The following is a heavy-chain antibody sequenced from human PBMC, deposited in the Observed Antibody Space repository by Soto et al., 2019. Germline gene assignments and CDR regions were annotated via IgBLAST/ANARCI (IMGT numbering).Heavy chain of an antibody. D-gene: IGHD6-6*01. CDR1: GGTFSSYA. CDR3: ARDRVYSSSSAYWFDP. V-gene: IGHV1-69*13. CDR2: IIPIFGTA. Sequence: ASVKVSCKASGGTFSSYAISWVRQAPGQGLEWMGGIIPIFGTANYAQKFQGRVTITADESTSTAYMELSSLRSEDTAVYYCARDRVYSSSSAYWFDPWGQGTLVTVSS. J-gene: IGHJ5*02.